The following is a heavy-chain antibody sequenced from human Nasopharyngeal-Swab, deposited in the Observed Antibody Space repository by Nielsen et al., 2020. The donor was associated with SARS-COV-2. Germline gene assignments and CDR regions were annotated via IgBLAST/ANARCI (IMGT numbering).Heavy chain of an antibody. D-gene: IGHD3-16*02. Sequence: SVKVSCKASGGTFSSYAISWVRQAPGQGLEWMGGIIPIFGTANYAQKFQGRVTITADESTSTTYMELSRLRSEDTAVYYCARDVYDYVWVSYRQTNDAFDIWGQGTMVTVSS. CDR1: GGTFSSYA. J-gene: IGHJ3*02. CDR3: ARDVYDYVWVSYRQTNDAFDI. CDR2: IIPIFGTA. V-gene: IGHV1-69*13.